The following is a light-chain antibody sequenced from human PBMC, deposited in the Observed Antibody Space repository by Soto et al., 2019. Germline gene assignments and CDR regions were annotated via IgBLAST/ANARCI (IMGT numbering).Light chain of an antibody. J-gene: IGKJ1*01. CDR2: DAS. V-gene: IGKV1-5*01. CDR1: QSISTW. Sequence: IQLTQSRSTLSASAGETVTLTCLASQSISTWLAWYPQKPGKAPKLLIFDASSLKTGVPSRFSGSGSGTEFTLTISSLQPDDFATYYCQQYDSYSWTFGQGTKVDIK. CDR3: QQYDSYSWT.